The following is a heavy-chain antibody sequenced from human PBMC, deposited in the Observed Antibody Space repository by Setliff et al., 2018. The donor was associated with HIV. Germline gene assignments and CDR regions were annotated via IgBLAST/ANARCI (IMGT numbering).Heavy chain of an antibody. CDR3: AGHGDYSGSGSPAFRY. V-gene: IGHV4-39*01. D-gene: IGHD3-10*01. J-gene: IGHJ4*02. CDR1: GVSINRTDHY. Sequence: SETLSLTCSVSGVSINRTDHYWGWIRQSPGKSLEWIGSVSQSGSTYYNPSLKSRITISVDRSKNLFSLKLISVTAADQGVYYCAGHGDYSGSGSPAFRYWGQGTLVTVSS. CDR2: VSQSGST.